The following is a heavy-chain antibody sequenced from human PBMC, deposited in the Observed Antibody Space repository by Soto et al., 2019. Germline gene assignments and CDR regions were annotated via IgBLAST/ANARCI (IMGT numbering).Heavy chain of an antibody. Sequence: PGGSLRLSCAASGFTFDDYAMHWVRQAPGKGLEWVSGISWNSGSIGYADSVKGRFTISRDNAKNSLYLQMNSLRAEDTALYYCAKDVRAGLSLGVKFDPWGQGTLVTVSS. D-gene: IGHD6-19*01. J-gene: IGHJ5*02. CDR2: ISWNSGSI. CDR1: GFTFDDYA. CDR3: AKDVRAGLSLGVKFDP. V-gene: IGHV3-9*01.